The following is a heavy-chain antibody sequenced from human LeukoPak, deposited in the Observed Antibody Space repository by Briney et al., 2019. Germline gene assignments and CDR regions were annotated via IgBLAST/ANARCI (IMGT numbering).Heavy chain of an antibody. D-gene: IGHD1-26*01. J-gene: IGHJ4*02. CDR3: ARVRQSGSPLDY. Sequence: PGGALRLSCAASGFTFSDYYMSWIRQAPGKGLEWVSYISKSGGNTNYADSVKGRFTISRDNAKNSLYLQMKSLRAEDTAVYYCARVRQSGSPLDYWGQGTLVTVSS. CDR2: ISKSGGNT. V-gene: IGHV3-11*05. CDR1: GFTFSDYY.